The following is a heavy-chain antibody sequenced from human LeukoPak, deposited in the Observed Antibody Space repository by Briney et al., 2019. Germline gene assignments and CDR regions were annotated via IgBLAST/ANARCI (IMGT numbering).Heavy chain of an antibody. Sequence: KPSGAPSLTRTVSGGSLNSSSFYWGRVPHPPGEGPEWIGSIYYSGSTYYNPSLKSRVTISVDTSKNQFSLKLSSVTAADTAVYYCARHLVGATYYWGQGTLVTVSS. CDR3: ARHLVGATYY. CDR1: GGSLNSSSFY. CDR2: IYYSGST. J-gene: IGHJ4*02. D-gene: IGHD1-26*01. V-gene: IGHV4-39*01.